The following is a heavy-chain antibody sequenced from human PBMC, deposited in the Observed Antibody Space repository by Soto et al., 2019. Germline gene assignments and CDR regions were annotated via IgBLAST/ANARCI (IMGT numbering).Heavy chain of an antibody. J-gene: IGHJ4*02. CDR1: GFTVSSNY. V-gene: IGHV3-53*01. CDR2: LYPNGRA. D-gene: IGHD1-20*01. Sequence: PGGSLRLSCAASGFTVSSNYLTWVRQAPGEGLKWVSVLYPNGRAFYADSVKGRFTISTDNSQNSVYLLMNTLGAEDTAIYYCARGLGREYQDNRNYFHLDYWGQGTLVTVSS. CDR3: ARGLGREYQDNRNYFHLDY.